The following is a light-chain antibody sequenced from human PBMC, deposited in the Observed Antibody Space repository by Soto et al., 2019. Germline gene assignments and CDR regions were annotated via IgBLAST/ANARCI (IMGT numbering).Light chain of an antibody. J-gene: IGKJ1*01. V-gene: IGKV3D-15*01. CDR3: QQCNNWPRT. CDR2: GSS. CDR1: QSVGSQ. Sequence: ETVMTQSPATLAVSPGESATLSCRASQSVGSQLAWYQQKPGQAPRLLIYGSSTRATGIPARFSGSGSGTEFTLTLSSLQSEDFAVYYCQQCNNWPRTFGQGTKVEIK.